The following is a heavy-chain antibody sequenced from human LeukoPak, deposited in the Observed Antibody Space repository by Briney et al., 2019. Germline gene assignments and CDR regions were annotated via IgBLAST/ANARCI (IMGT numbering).Heavy chain of an antibody. D-gene: IGHD3-3*01. CDR3: ARDQSARDYYYYMDV. Sequence: PGGSLRLSCVASGFTLSTYGIHWVRQAPGKGLEWVAVISYDGGNKFYADSVKCRFTISRDNSKNTVYLEMDNLRPEDTAVYYCARDQSARDYYYYMDVWGKGSTVTVSS. J-gene: IGHJ6*03. CDR1: GFTLSTYG. V-gene: IGHV3-30*03. CDR2: ISYDGGNK.